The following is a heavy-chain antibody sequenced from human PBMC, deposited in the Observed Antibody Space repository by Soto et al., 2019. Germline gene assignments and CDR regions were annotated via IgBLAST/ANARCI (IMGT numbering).Heavy chain of an antibody. CDR1: GYTFTSYY. CDR3: ARDGDRQSGSPHFDY. V-gene: IGHV1-46*01. D-gene: IGHD7-27*01. CDR2: INPSGGST. Sequence: QVQLVQSGAEVKKPGASVKVSCKASGYTFTSYYMHWVRQAPGQGLVWMGIINPSGGSTSYAQKFQGRVTMTRDTSTSTVYMELSSLRSEDTAVYYCARDGDRQSGSPHFDYWGQGTLVTVSS. J-gene: IGHJ4*02.